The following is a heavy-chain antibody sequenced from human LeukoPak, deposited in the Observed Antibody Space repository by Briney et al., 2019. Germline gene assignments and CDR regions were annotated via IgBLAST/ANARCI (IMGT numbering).Heavy chain of an antibody. D-gene: IGHD3-3*01. J-gene: IGHJ5*02. Sequence: SETLSLTCTVSGGSISSYYWSWIRQPAGKGLEWIGRIYTSGSTNYNPSLKSRVTMSVDTSKNQFSLKLSSVTAADKAVYYCARAITYYGSYNWFDPWGQGTLVTVSS. CDR1: GGSISSYY. CDR2: IYTSGST. CDR3: ARAITYYGSYNWFDP. V-gene: IGHV4-4*07.